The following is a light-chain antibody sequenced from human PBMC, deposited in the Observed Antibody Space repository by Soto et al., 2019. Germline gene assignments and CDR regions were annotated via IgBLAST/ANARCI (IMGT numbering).Light chain of an antibody. CDR3: QQYYSYPRP. CDR1: QGIRND. Sequence: ASLSASDGDRVTITCRASQGIRNDLGWYQQKPGKAPKLLIYATSSLQSGVPSRFSGSGSGTDFTLTISCLQPEDFATYYCQQYYSYPRPFGQGTKVDIK. CDR2: ATS. J-gene: IGKJ1*01. V-gene: IGKV1-6*01.